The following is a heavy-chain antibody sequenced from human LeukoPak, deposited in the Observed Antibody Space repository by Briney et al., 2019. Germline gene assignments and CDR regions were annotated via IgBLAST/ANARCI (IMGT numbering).Heavy chain of an antibody. V-gene: IGHV4-34*01. CDR2: INHSGST. CDR1: GGSFSGYY. D-gene: IGHD3-3*01. CDR3: ARSYDFWSGYSIDY. J-gene: IGHJ4*02. Sequence: SETLSLTCAVYGGSFSGYYWSWIRQPPGKGLEWIGEINHSGSTNYNPSLKSRVTISVDTSKNQFSLKLSSVIAADTAVYYCARSYDFWSGYSIDYWGQGTLVTVSS.